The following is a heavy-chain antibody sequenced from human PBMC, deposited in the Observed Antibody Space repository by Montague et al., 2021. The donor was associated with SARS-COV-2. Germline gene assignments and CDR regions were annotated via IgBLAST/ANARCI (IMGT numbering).Heavy chain of an antibody. D-gene: IGHD6-25*01. V-gene: IGHV3-23*01. J-gene: IGHJ3*02. Sequence: SLRLSCAAYGFTFSSYAMSWVRQAPGKGLEWVSAISGSGGSTYYXDSXKGRFTISRDNSKNTLYLQMNSLRAEDTAVYYCAKDRRPVRDTISSGDAFDIWGQGTMVTVSS. CDR1: GFTFSSYA. CDR3: AKDRRPVRDTISSGDAFDI. CDR2: ISGSGGST.